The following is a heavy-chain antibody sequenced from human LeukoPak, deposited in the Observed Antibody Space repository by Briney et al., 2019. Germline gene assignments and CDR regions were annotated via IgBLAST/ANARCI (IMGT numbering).Heavy chain of an antibody. CDR3: ARTVDYGDHFDY. D-gene: IGHD4-17*01. CDR2: IYTSGST. CDR1: GYSISSGYY. V-gene: IGHV4-38-2*02. Sequence: SETLSLTCTVSGYSISSGYYWGWIRQPPGKGLEWIGRIYTSGSTNYNPSLKSRVTISVDTSKNQFSLKLSSVTAADTAVYYCARTVDYGDHFDYWGQGTLVTVSS. J-gene: IGHJ4*02.